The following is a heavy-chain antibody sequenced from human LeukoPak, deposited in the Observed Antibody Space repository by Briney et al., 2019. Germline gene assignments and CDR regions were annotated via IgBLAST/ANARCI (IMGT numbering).Heavy chain of an antibody. CDR2: IYTSGST. V-gene: IGHV4-61*02. CDR1: GGSIISGSYY. D-gene: IGHD3-16*02. Sequence: SEALSLTCTVSGGSIISGSYYWSWIRQPAGKGLEWIGRIYTSGSTNYNPSLKSRVTISVDTSKNQFSLKLSSVTAADTAVYYCARGYDYVWGSYRYGWFDPWGQGTLVTVSS. J-gene: IGHJ5*02. CDR3: ARGYDYVWGSYRYGWFDP.